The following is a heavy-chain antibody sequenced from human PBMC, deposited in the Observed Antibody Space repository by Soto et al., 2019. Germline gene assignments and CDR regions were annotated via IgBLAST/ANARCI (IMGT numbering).Heavy chain of an antibody. J-gene: IGHJ5*02. CDR1: GATFSSYS. D-gene: IGHD6-13*01. V-gene: IGHV3-21*01. CDR3: VGTLDPASSP. CDR2: ISTSSSYV. Sequence: PGGSRRRSWLASGATFSSYSMNGVRQAPGTGLEWVSSISTSSSYVCSAVSEKGRFTISRDKAKNSLDLQMISTRAEDTAVSYCVGTLDPASSPWGQRTLVTVSS.